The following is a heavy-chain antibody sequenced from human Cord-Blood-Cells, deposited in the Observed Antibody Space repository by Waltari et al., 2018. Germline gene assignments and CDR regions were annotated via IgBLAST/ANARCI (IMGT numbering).Heavy chain of an antibody. CDR1: GGTFSRYA. CDR3: ARDLNTMVRGVTNRFDP. Sequence: QVQLVQSGAEVKKPGSSVTVTCKASGGTFSRYAISWVRQAPGQGLEWMGGIIPIFGTANYAQKFQDRVTITADESTRTADMELSSLRSEDTAVYYCARDLNTMVRGVTNRFDPWGQGTLVTVSS. J-gene: IGHJ5*02. V-gene: IGHV1-69*01. CDR2: IIPIFGTA. D-gene: IGHD3-10*01.